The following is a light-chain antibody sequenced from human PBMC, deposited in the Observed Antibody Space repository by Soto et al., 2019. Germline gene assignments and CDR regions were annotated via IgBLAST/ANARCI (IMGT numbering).Light chain of an antibody. CDR3: QQYASSPTYT. V-gene: IGKV3-20*01. Sequence: EIVLTQSPGTLSLSPGERATLSCRASQSVSSSYLAWYQQKPGQAPRLLIYGASSRATGIPDRFSGSGSGTDFTLTISRLEPEDFAMYYCQQYASSPTYTFGQGTKLQIK. J-gene: IGKJ2*01. CDR1: QSVSSSY. CDR2: GAS.